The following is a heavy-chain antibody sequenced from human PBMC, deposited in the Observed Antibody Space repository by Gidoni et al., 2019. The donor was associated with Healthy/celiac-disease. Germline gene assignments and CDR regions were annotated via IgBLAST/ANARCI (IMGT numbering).Heavy chain of an antibody. Sequence: QVQLQQWGAGLLKPSETLSLTCAVYGGSFSGYYWSWIRQPPGKGLEWIGEINHSGSTNYNPSLKSRVTISVDTSKNQFSLKLSSVTAADTAVYYCARGPRGTTVTTYFDYWGQGTLVTVSS. D-gene: IGHD4-17*01. V-gene: IGHV4-34*01. CDR3: ARGPRGTTVTTYFDY. J-gene: IGHJ4*02. CDR2: INHSGST. CDR1: GGSFSGYY.